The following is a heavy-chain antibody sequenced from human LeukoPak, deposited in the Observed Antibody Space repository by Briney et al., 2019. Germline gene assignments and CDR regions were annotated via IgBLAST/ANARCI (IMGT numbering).Heavy chain of an antibody. CDR3: ARGLATLEMDV. V-gene: IGHV3-30*01. CDR1: GFTFSSYG. CDR2: ISYDGSNK. D-gene: IGHD5-12*01. Sequence: GGSLRLSCAASGFTFSSYGLHWVRQAPGKGLEWVAGISYDGSNKYYADSVKGRFTISRDNSKNTVYLQMNSLRAEDTAVYYCARGLATLEMDVWGKGTTVTVSS. J-gene: IGHJ6*04.